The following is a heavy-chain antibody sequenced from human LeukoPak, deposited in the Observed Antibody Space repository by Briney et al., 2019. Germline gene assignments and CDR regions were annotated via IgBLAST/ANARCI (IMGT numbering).Heavy chain of an antibody. CDR1: GYTFTGYY. J-gene: IGHJ4*02. CDR2: INPNSGGT. D-gene: IGHD3-10*01. Sequence: ASVKVSCKASGYTFTGYYMHWVRQAPGQGLEWMGWINPNSGGTNYAQKFQGRVTITADKSTSTAYMELSSLRSEDTAVYYCAREDGSGSYFVYYFDYWGQGTLVTVSS. V-gene: IGHV1-2*02. CDR3: AREDGSGSYFVYYFDY.